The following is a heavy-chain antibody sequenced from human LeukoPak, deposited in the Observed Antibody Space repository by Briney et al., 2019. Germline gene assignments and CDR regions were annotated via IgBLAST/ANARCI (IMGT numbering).Heavy chain of an antibody. CDR2: INHSGST. Sequence: SETLSLTCAVYGGSFSGYYWRWIRQPPGKGLEWIGEINHSGSTNYNPSLKSRVTISVDTSKNQFSLKLSSVTAAHTAVSYCARVAWGSGSYFNKNYFDYWGQGTLVTVSS. CDR3: ARVAWGSGSYFNKNYFDY. CDR1: GGSFSGYY. J-gene: IGHJ4*02. D-gene: IGHD3-10*01. V-gene: IGHV4-34*01.